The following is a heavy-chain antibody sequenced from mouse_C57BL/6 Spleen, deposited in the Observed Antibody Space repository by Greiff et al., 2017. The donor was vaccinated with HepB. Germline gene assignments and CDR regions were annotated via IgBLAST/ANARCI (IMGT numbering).Heavy chain of an antibody. J-gene: IGHJ1*03. V-gene: IGHV1-50*01. Sequence: QVQLQQPGAELVKPGASVKLSCKASGYTFTSYWMQWVKQRPGQGLEWIGEIDPSDSYTNYNQKFKGKAPLTVDPSSSTAYMQLSSLTSEDSAVYYCARCQAAYYYGSRYWYFDVWGTGTTVTVSS. D-gene: IGHD1-1*01. CDR3: ARCQAAYYYGSRYWYFDV. CDR2: IDPSDSYT. CDR1: GYTFTSYW.